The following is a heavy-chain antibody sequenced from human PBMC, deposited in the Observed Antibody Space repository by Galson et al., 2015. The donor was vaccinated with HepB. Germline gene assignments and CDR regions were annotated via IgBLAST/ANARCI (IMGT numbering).Heavy chain of an antibody. J-gene: IGHJ4*02. CDR3: ARLGQQPGDY. V-gene: IGHV1-18*01. CDR1: GCTFTNYG. Sequence: SVKVSCKASGCTFTNYGISWVRQAPGQGLEWMGWITTYNGNTNYAQNLQGRVTMTTATSTTTAYMELRSLRSDDTAVYYCARLGQQPGDYWGQGTLVTVSS. CDR2: ITTYNGNT. D-gene: IGHD6-13*01.